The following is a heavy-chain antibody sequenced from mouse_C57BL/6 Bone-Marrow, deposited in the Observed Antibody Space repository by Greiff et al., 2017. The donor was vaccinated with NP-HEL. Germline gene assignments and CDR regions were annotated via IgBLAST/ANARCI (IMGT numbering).Heavy chain of an antibody. CDR2: IWTGGGT. D-gene: IGHD1-1*01. J-gene: IGHJ1*03. V-gene: IGHV2-9-1*01. CDR1: GFSLTSYA. Sequence: VQLQESGPGLVAPSQSLSITCTVSGFSLTSYAISWVRQPPGKGLEWLGVIWTGGGTNYNSALKSRLSISKDNSKSQVFLKMNSLQTDDTARYCCARNAGYGSSHWYFDVWGTGTTVTVSS. CDR3: ARNAGYGSSHWYFDV.